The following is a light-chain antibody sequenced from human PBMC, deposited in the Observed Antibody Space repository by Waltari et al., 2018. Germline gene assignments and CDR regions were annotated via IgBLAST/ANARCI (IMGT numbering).Light chain of an antibody. CDR1: SSDLGDSNS. CDR2: DVY. CDR3: SSFAGTHHVV. Sequence: QSALTQPPSASGSPGQSVTISCTGTSSDLGDSNSVSWYQQHPGKVPKLMIYDVYKRPSGVPDRFSGYKSGNTAFLTVSGLQGEDEADYYCSSFAGTHHVVFGGGTKLTVL. V-gene: IGLV2-8*01. J-gene: IGLJ2*01.